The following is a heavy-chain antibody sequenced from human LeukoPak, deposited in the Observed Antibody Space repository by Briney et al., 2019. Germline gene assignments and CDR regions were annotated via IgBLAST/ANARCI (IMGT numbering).Heavy chain of an antibody. CDR2: INHSGST. V-gene: IGHV4-34*01. D-gene: IGHD2-2*01. J-gene: IGHJ6*03. CDR3: ARGRTGYQLLPTKKYDYYHYMDV. Sequence: PSETLSLTCAVYGGSFSGYYWSWIRQPPGKGLEWIGEINHSGSTNYNPSLKSRVTISVDTSKNQFSLKLSSVTAADTAVYYCARGRTGYQLLPTKKYDYYHYMDVWGKGTTVTVSS. CDR1: GGSFSGYY.